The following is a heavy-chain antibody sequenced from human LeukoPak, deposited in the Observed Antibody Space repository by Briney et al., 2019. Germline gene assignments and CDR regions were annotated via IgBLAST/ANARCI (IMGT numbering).Heavy chain of an antibody. J-gene: IGHJ6*04. D-gene: IGHD6-13*01. V-gene: IGHV3-15*01. CDR1: GFTFSNAW. CDR2: IKSKTDGGTT. CDR3: TTPRPPEEQQLGYYYGMDV. Sequence: GGSLRLSCAASGFTFSNAWMSWVRQAPGKGLEWVGRIKSKTDGGTTDYAAPVKGRFTISRDDSKNTLYLQMNSLKTEDTAVYYCTTPRPPEEQQLGYYYGMDVWGEGTTVTVSS.